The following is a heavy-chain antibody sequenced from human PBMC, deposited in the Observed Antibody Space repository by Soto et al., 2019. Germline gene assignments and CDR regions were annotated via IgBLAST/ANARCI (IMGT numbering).Heavy chain of an antibody. D-gene: IGHD2-2*01. CDR2: INPNSGGT. V-gene: IGHV1-2*02. CDR3: AGDRELLSPPGNWFDP. J-gene: IGHJ5*02. CDR1: GYTFTGYY. Sequence: ASVKVSCKASGYTFTGYYMHWVRQAPGQGLEWMGWINPNSGGTNYAQKFQGRVTMTRDTSISTAYMELSRLRSDDTAVYYCAGDRELLSPPGNWFDPWGQGTLVTVSS.